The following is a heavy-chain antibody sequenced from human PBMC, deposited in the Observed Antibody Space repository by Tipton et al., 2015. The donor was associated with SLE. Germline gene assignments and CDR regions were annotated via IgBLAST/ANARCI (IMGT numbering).Heavy chain of an antibody. V-gene: IGHV1-69*06. D-gene: IGHD1-1*01. CDR2: IIPVVDTA. J-gene: IGHJ1*01. CDR3: AVELEPWGGFHH. Sequence: QLVQSGAEVKKPGSSVKVSCKTSGGTFSNYAITWVRQAPGQGLEWMGGIIPVVDTAIYAQKFQGRVTITADKSTSTAYMDLSSLTSQDTAVYYCAVELEPWGGFHHWGQGTLVTVSS. CDR1: GGTFSNYA.